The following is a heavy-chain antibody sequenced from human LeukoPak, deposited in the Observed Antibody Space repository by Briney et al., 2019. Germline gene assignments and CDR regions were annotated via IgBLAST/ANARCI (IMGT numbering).Heavy chain of an antibody. J-gene: IGHJ3*02. Sequence: PGGSLRLSCAASGLTFSDHHMDWVRQAPGKGLEWVGRIRSKVDSYTTEYAASVKGRFTISRDNAKNSLYLQMNSLRAEDTAVYYCTSHTGTGDAFRPFHIWGQGTMVTVSS. CDR2: IRSKVDSYTT. CDR3: TSHTGTGDAFRPFHI. CDR1: GLTFSDHH. D-gene: IGHD2-21*02. V-gene: IGHV3-72*01.